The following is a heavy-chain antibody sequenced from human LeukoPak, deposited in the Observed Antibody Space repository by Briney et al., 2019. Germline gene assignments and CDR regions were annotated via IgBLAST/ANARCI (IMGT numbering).Heavy chain of an antibody. CDR2: IYYSGST. CDR3: ARLQSGRFDY. D-gene: IGHD3-3*01. V-gene: IGHV4-59*12. J-gene: IGHJ4*02. CDR1: GGSISSYY. Sequence: SETLSLTCTVSGGSISSYYWSWIRQPPGKGLEWIGCIYYSGSTYYNPSLKSRVTISVDTSKNQFSLKLSSVTAADTAVYHCARLQSGRFDYWGQGTLVTVSS.